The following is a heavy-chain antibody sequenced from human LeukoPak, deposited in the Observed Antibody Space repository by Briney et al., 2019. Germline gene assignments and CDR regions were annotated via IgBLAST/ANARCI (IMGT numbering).Heavy chain of an antibody. Sequence: SETPSLTCTVSGGSISSYYWSWIRQPPGKGLEWIGYIYYSGSTNYNPSLKSRVTISVDTSKNQFSLKLSSVTAADTAVYYCARLRIAVAGSPYGMDVWGQGTTVTVSS. J-gene: IGHJ6*02. CDR2: IYYSGST. CDR1: GGSISSYY. D-gene: IGHD6-19*01. CDR3: ARLRIAVAGSPYGMDV. V-gene: IGHV4-59*08.